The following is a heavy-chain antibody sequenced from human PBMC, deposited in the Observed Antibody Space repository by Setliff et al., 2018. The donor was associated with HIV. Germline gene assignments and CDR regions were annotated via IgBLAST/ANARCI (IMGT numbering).Heavy chain of an antibody. CDR2: ISSSSSYI. J-gene: IGHJ4*02. CDR3: ARDLYTTSYYMTGY. D-gene: IGHD1-26*01. Sequence: GSLRLSCEASGFTFSSYSMNWVRQAPGKGLEWVSSISSSSSYIYYADSVKGRFTISRDNAKNSLYLQMNSLRAEDTAVYYCARDLYTTSYYMTGYWGQGTLVTVSS. V-gene: IGHV3-21*01. CDR1: GFTFSSYS.